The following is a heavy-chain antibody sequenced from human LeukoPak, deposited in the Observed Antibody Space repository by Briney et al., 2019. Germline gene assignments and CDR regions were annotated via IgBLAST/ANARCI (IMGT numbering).Heavy chain of an antibody. CDR1: GFTFSSYA. J-gene: IGHJ4*02. D-gene: IGHD5-12*01. CDR3: AKSPGRYSGYDFAYFDY. V-gene: IGHV3-23*01. Sequence: GGSLRFSCAASGFTFSSYAMSWVRQAPGKGLEWVSAISGSGGSTYYADSVKGRFTISRDNSKNTLYLQMNSLRAEDTAVYYCAKSPGRYSGYDFAYFDYWGQGTLVTVSS. CDR2: ISGSGGST.